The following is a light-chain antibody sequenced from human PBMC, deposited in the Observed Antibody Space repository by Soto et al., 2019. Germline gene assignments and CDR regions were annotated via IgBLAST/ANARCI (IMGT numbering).Light chain of an antibody. V-gene: IGKV3-15*01. CDR1: QSVSSN. J-gene: IGKJ2*01. Sequence: EIVMTQSPVTLSVSPGEGATLSCRASQSVSSNLAWYQQKPGQAPRLLIYGASTRATGIPARFSGSGSGTEFTLTISSLQSEDFADYYCQQYNNWPPVTFGQVTKLEIK. CDR2: GAS. CDR3: QQYNNWPPVT.